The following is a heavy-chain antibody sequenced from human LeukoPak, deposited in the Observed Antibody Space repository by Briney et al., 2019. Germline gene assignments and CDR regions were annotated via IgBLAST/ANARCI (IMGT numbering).Heavy chain of an antibody. D-gene: IGHD2-15*01. Sequence: PSETLSLTCAVYGGSFSGYYWSWIRQPPGKGLEWIGEINHSGSTNYNPSLKSRVTISVDTSKNQFSLKLSSVTAADTAVYYCARKVCYPLLPLDYWGQGTLVTVSS. CDR2: INHSGST. J-gene: IGHJ4*02. CDR3: ARKVCYPLLPLDY. CDR1: GGSFSGYY. V-gene: IGHV4-34*01.